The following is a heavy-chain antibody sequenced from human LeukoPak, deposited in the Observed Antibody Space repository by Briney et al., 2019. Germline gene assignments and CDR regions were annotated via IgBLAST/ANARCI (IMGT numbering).Heavy chain of an antibody. V-gene: IGHV3-21*01. CDR1: GFTFSSYS. CDR2: ISSSSSYI. D-gene: IGHD1-26*01. J-gene: IGHJ4*02. Sequence: GGSLRLSCAASGFTFSSYSMNWVRQAPRKGLEWVSSISSSSSYIYYADSVKGRFTISRDNAKNSLYLQMNSLRAEDTAVYYCARDDGSWSFDYWGQGTLVTVSS. CDR3: ARDDGSWSFDY.